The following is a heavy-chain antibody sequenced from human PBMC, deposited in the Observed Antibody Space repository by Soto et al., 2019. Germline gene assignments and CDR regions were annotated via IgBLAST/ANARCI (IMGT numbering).Heavy chain of an antibody. CDR1: GHTSTIYY. CDR3: ATRDYDILTGYLHI. CDR2: INADSGDT. Sequence: QAHLVQSGAEVRKPGASVKVSCQALGHTSTIYYIHWVRQARGQGREWMGWINADSGDTTYADDFRGKVTFTRDTSTSTFHMELSRLRLDDTAMYFCATRDYDILTGYLHIWGQGTLITVSS. D-gene: IGHD3-9*01. J-gene: IGHJ1*01. V-gene: IGHV1-2*02.